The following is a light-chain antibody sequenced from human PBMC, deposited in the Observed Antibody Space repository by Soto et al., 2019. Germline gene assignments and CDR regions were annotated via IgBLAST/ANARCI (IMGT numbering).Light chain of an antibody. CDR1: QSVSSS. CDR2: GAS. CDR3: QKYNTLPWT. J-gene: IGKJ1*01. Sequence: EIVMAQSPAILSVSPGERATLSCRASQSVSSSLAWYQHRPGQAPRLLIYGASTRAPGIPARFSGSGSGTEFTLTISSLQSEDLAVYYCQKYNTLPWTFGQGTKVELK. V-gene: IGKV3-15*01.